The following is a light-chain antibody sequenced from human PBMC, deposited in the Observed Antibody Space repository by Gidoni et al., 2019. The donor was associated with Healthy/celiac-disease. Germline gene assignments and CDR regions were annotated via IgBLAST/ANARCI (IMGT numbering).Light chain of an antibody. CDR3: QQYNNWPPMYT. CDR2: GVS. CDR1: QSLSSN. Sequence: EIVMTQSPATLSVSPGERATLSCRASQSLSSNLAWYQQTPGQAPRLLIYGVSTRATGIPAMFSGSGSGTEFTLIISSLQSEDFAVYYCQQYNNWPPMYTFGQGTKLEIK. V-gene: IGKV3-15*01. J-gene: IGKJ2*01.